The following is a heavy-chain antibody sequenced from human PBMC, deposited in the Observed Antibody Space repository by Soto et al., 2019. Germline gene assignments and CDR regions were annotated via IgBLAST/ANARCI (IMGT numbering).Heavy chain of an antibody. CDR2: IKPNSGGT. D-gene: IGHD1-26*01. J-gene: IGHJ6*02. V-gene: IGHV1-2*04. CDR1: GYTFTGYY. CDR3: ARDLGGGATFHYYGMDV. Sequence: ASVKVSCKASGYTFTGYYMHWVRQAPGQGLEWMGWIKPNSGGTNYAQKFQGWVTMTRDTSISTAYMELSRLRSGDAAVYYCARDLGGGATFHYYGMDVWGQGTTVTVSS.